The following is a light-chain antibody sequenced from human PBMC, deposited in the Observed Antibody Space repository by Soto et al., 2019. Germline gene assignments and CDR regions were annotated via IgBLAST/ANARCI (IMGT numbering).Light chain of an antibody. J-gene: IGKJ4*01. CDR2: DAS. CDR3: QQYDSWPLT. CDR1: QSVGSN. Sequence: EIVMTQSPDTLSVSPGERATLFCRASQSVGSNLAWYQQKPGQAPRLLIYDASTRATGIPARFSGSGSGTEFTLTISSLQSEDFEAYYCQQYDSWPLTFGGGAKVEIK. V-gene: IGKV3-15*01.